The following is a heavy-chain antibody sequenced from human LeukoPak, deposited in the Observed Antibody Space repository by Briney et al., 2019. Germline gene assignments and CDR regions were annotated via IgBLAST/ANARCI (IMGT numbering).Heavy chain of an antibody. CDR3: ARQYSGSSLGDFDY. CDR1: GYTFTGYY. D-gene: IGHD1-26*01. Sequence: GASVKVSCKASGYTFTGYYMHWVRQAPGQGLEWMGWINPNSGGTNYAQKFQGRVTMTRDTSISTAYMELSRLRSDDTAVYYCARQYSGSSLGDFDYWGQGTLVTVSS. J-gene: IGHJ4*02. CDR2: INPNSGGT. V-gene: IGHV1-2*02.